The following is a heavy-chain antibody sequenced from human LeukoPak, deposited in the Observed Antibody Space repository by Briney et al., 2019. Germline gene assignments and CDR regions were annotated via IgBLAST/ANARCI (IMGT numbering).Heavy chain of an antibody. J-gene: IGHJ4*02. D-gene: IGHD4-17*01. CDR3: ARSRDYGDYYFDY. CDR2: IIPIFGTA. Sequence: SVKVSCKASGGTFSSYAISWVRQAPGQGLEWMGGIIPIFGTANYAQKFQGRVTITADESTSTAYMELSSLRSEDTAVYYCARSRDYGDYYFDYWGQGTLVTVSS. CDR1: GGTFSSYA. V-gene: IGHV1-69*13.